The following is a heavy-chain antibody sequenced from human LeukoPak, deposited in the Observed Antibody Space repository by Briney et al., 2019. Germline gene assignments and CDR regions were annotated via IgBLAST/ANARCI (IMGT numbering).Heavy chain of an antibody. J-gene: IGHJ6*02. Sequence: ASVKVSCKASGGTFSSYAISWVRQAPGQGLEWMGGIIPILGIANYAQKFQGRVTITADKSTSTAYMELSSLRSEDTAVYYCAREAAAAGVDYYGMDVWGQGTTVTVSS. V-gene: IGHV1-69*10. CDR1: GGTFSSYA. CDR2: IIPILGIA. D-gene: IGHD6-13*01. CDR3: AREAAAAGVDYYGMDV.